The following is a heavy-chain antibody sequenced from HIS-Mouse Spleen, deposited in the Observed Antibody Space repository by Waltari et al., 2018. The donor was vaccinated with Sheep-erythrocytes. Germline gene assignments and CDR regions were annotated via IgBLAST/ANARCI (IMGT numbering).Heavy chain of an antibody. CDR1: GFRFSIYW. D-gene: IGHD3-3*01. CDR2: IKQDGSEK. Sequence: EVQLVESGGGVVQPGGSLRLPCAAAGFRFSIYWMSCVRQAPVKGLEWVAKIKQDGSEKYYVDSVKGRFTISRDNAKNSLYLQMNSLRAEDTAVYYCARDIILRSSGMDVWGQGTTVTVSS. J-gene: IGHJ6*02. CDR3: ARDIILRSSGMDV. V-gene: IGHV3-7*01.